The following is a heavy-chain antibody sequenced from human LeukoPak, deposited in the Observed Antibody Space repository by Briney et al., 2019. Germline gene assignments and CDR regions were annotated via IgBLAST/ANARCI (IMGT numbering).Heavy chain of an antibody. J-gene: IGHJ4*02. V-gene: IGHV1-2*06. Sequence: GASVKVSCKASGYTFTGYYLHWVRQAPGQGLEWMGRINPNSGGTNYAQKFQGRVTMTRDTSISTAYMELSRLRSDDTAVYYCARVRSGLGYYGSGSYYNWGQGTLVTVSS. CDR2: INPNSGGT. CDR1: GYTFTGYY. D-gene: IGHD3-10*01. CDR3: ARVRSGLGYYGSGSYYN.